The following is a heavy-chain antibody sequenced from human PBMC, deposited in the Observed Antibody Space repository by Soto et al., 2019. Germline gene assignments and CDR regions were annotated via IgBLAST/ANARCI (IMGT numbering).Heavy chain of an antibody. CDR2: ISSNGGST. J-gene: IGHJ5*02. CDR3: VKDFGRLNADA. D-gene: IGHD3-10*01. V-gene: IGHV3-64D*08. Sequence: GGSLRLSCSASGFTFSSYAMHWVRQAPGKGLEYVSAISSNGGSTYYADSVKGRFTISRDNSKNTLYLQMSSLRAEDTTVYHCVKDFGRLNADAWGQGTLVTVSS. CDR1: GFTFSSYA.